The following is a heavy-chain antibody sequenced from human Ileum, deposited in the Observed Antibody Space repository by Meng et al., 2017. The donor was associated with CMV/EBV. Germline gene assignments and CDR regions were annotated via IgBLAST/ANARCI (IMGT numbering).Heavy chain of an antibody. J-gene: IGHJ6*02. CDR2: INPNSGGT. D-gene: IGHD3-3*01. CDR1: GYTFTGYY. V-gene: IGHV1-2*02. CDR3: ARGSITVFGGVMGGRYGKDG. Sequence: ASVKVSCKASGYTFTGYYMHWVRQAPGQGLEWMGWINPNSGGTNYAQKFQGRVTMTRDTSISTAYMELSRLRSDDTAVYYCARGSITVFGGVMGGRYGKDGCDQAITTVSS.